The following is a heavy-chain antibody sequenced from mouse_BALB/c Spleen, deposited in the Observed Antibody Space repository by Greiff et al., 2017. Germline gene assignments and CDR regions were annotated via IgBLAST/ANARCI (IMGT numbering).Heavy chain of an antibody. D-gene: IGHD3-2*02. J-gene: IGHJ2*01. V-gene: IGHV14-3*02. Sequence: EVKLVESGAELVKPGASVKLSCTASGFNIKDTYMHWVKQRPEQGLEWIGRIDPANGNTKYDPKFQGKATITADTSSNTAYLQRSSLTSDDTAVYCCASAQAYFDYWGEGTTLTVSS. CDR3: ASAQAYFDY. CDR2: IDPANGNT. CDR1: GFNIKDTY.